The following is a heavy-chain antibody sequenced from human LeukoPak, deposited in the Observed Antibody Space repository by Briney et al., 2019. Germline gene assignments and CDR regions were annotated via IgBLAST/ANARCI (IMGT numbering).Heavy chain of an antibody. D-gene: IGHD3-10*01. V-gene: IGHV3-23*01. Sequence: GGSLRLSCAASGFTFRSYAMSWVRQAPGKGLEWVSAISGSGGSTYYADSVKGRFTISRDNSKNTLYLQMNSLRAEDTAVYYCAKDSLRAGSGSYFDYWGQGTLVTVSS. CDR2: ISGSGGST. CDR3: AKDSLRAGSGSYFDY. CDR1: GFTFRSYA. J-gene: IGHJ4*02.